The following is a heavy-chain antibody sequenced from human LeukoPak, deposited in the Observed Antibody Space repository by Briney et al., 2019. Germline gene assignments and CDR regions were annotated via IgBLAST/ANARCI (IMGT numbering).Heavy chain of an antibody. V-gene: IGHV4-38-2*02. CDR2: IYHSGST. CDR3: ARESAAAGVSAAYFDY. Sequence: SETLSLTCTASGYSISRGYYWGWIRQPPGKGLEWIGSIYHSGSTYYNPSLKSRATITVDTSKNQFSLKLSSVTAADSAVYYCARESAAAGVSAAYFDYWGQGTLVTVSS. D-gene: IGHD6-13*01. J-gene: IGHJ4*02. CDR1: GYSISRGYY.